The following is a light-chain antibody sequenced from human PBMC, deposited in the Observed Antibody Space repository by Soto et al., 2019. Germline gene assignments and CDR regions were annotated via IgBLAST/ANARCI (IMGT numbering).Light chain of an antibody. Sequence: DIQMTQSPSSLSASVGDRVTITFRSSQSISSYLTWYQQKPGKAPKLLIYAASSLHSGVPARFSGSGSGTDFTLTIGSLQPEDFATYYCQQSYSTLLTFGGGTKVDIK. J-gene: IGKJ4*01. V-gene: IGKV1-39*01. CDR2: AAS. CDR1: QSISSY. CDR3: QQSYSTLLT.